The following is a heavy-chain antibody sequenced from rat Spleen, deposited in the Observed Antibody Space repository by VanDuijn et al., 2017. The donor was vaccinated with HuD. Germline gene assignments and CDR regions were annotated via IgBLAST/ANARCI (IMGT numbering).Heavy chain of an antibody. V-gene: IGHV2-19*01. D-gene: IGHD1-12*02. J-gene: IGHJ3*01. CDR1: GFSLTDYS. CDR3: ARSDGTHYYLPFAD. Sequence: QVQLKESGPGLVQPSQTLSLTCTVSGFSLTDYSVHWVRQPPGKGLEWIAAISSGGSTYYNSALKSRLSISRDTSKSQVFLKMNSLQTEDTATYYCARSDGTHYYLPFADWGQGTLVTISS. CDR2: ISSGGST.